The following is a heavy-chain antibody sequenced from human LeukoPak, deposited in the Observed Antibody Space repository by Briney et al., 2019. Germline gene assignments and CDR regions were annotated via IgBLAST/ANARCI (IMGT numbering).Heavy chain of an antibody. CDR2: ISAYNGNT. CDR1: GYTFTGYY. J-gene: IGHJ4*02. V-gene: IGHV1-18*04. D-gene: IGHD1-26*01. Sequence: GASVKVSCKASGYTFTGYYMHWVRQAPGQGLEWMGWISAYNGNTNYAQKLQGRVTMTTDTSTSTAYMELRSLRSDDTAVYYCARSIVGAVDYWGQGTLVTVSS. CDR3: ARSIVGAVDY.